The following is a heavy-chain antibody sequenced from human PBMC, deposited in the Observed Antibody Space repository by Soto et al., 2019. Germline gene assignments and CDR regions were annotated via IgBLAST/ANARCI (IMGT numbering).Heavy chain of an antibody. CDR2: ISYDGSNK. V-gene: IGHV3-30*18. J-gene: IGHJ4*02. Sequence: QVQLVESGGGVVQPGTSLRLSCAGSGFTFSSYGMDWVRQAPGKGLEWVAVISYDGSNKYYADSVKGRFTISRDNSKNTLYLPMSSLRADDTAVYYCAKDRMGAGVRGYFDYWGQGTLVTVSS. D-gene: IGHD3-10*01. CDR1: GFTFSSYG. CDR3: AKDRMGAGVRGYFDY.